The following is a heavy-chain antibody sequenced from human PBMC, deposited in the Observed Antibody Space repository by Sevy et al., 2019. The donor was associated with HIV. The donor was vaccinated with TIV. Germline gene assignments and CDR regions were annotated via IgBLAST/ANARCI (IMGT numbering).Heavy chain of an antibody. CDR1: GYTFTSYD. V-gene: IGHV1-8*01. D-gene: IGHD6-25*01. CDR3: ATRRSSGDYYYYGMDV. J-gene: IGHJ6*02. CDR2: MNPNSGNT. Sequence: ASVKVSCKASGYTFTSYDINWVRQAIGQGLEWMGWMNPNSGNTGYAQKFQGRVTMTRNTSISTAYMELSSLRSEDTAVYYCATRRSSGDYYYYGMDVWGQGTTVTVSS.